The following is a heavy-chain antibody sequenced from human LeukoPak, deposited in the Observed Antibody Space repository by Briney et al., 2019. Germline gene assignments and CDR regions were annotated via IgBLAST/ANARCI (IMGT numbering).Heavy chain of an antibody. Sequence: GGSLRLSCAASGFTFSTYSMNWVRQAPGKGLEWVSFISSTSTIYYADSVKGRFTISRDNAKNSLYLQTNSLRGEDTAVYYCAREADSGYVFDYWGQGTLVTVSS. CDR1: GFTFSTYS. CDR2: ISSTSTI. J-gene: IGHJ4*02. CDR3: AREADSGYVFDY. V-gene: IGHV3-48*01. D-gene: IGHD5-12*01.